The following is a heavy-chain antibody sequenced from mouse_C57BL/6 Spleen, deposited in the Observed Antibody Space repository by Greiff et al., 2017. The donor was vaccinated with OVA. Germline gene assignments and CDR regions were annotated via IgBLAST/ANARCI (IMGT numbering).Heavy chain of an antibody. D-gene: IGHD1-1*02. CDR3: AREGGYYGYFDV. V-gene: IGHV5-16*01. CDR1: GFTFSDYY. CDR2: INSDGSST. Sequence: EVKLMESEGGLVQPGSSMKLSCTASGFTFSDYYMAWVRQVPEKGLEWVANINSDGSSTYYLDSLKSRFIISKDNAKNILYLQMSSLKSEDTATYCCAREGGYYGYFDVWGTGTTVTVSS. J-gene: IGHJ1*03.